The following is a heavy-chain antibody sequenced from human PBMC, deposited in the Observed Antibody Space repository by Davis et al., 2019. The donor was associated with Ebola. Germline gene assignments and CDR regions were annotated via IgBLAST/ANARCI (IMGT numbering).Heavy chain of an antibody. D-gene: IGHD3-3*01. Sequence: ASVKVSCKASGYTFTSYYMHWVRQAPGQGLEWMGIINPSGGATSYAQKFQGRVTITADKSTSTAYMELSSLRSEDTAVYYCARGRSTRITIFGVVTPLDYYGMDVWGQGTTVTVSS. CDR3: ARGRSTRITIFGVVTPLDYYGMDV. V-gene: IGHV1-46*01. CDR2: INPSGGAT. J-gene: IGHJ6*02. CDR1: GYTFTSYY.